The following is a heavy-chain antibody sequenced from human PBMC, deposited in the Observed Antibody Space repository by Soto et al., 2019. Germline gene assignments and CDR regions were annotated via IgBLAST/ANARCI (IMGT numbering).Heavy chain of an antibody. Sequence: QVQLVESGGGVVQPGRSLRLSCAASGFTFSSYGMHWVRQAPGKGLEWVAVISYDGSNKYYADSVKGRFTISRDNSKNTLYLQMNSMRAEDTAVYYCARGYQVIVVVTAACDYWGQGTLVTVSS. V-gene: IGHV3-30*03. J-gene: IGHJ4*02. CDR2: ISYDGSNK. D-gene: IGHD2-21*02. CDR1: GFTFSSYG. CDR3: ARGYQVIVVVTAACDY.